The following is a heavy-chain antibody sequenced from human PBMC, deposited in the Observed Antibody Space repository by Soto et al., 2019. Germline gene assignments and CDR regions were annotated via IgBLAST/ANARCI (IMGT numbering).Heavy chain of an antibody. CDR1: GFSLSTSGVG. CDR2: IYWDDDK. V-gene: IGHV2-5*02. J-gene: IGHJ4*02. D-gene: IGHD3-22*01. CDR3: ARIDYYDSSGNFDY. Sequence: QITLKESGPTLVKPTQTLTLTCTFSGFSLSTSGVGVGWIRQPPGKALEWLALIYWDDDKRYSPSLKSRLTITKDTSKNQVVLTMTNMDPVDTATYYCARIDYYDSSGNFDYWGQGTLVTVSS.